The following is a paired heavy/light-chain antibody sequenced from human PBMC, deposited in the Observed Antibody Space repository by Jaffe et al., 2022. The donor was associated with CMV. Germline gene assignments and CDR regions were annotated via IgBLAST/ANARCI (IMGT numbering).Light chain of an antibody. CDR3: SSFAVSGTFVI. Sequence: QSALTQPASVSGSPGQSITISCTGSSSDVGSYNLVSWFQQRPDNAPKLMIYEVTKRPSGVSSRFSGSKSGNTASLTISGLQAEDEADYYCSSFAVSGTFVIFGGGTKLTVL. CDR2: EVT. J-gene: IGLJ2*01. CDR1: SSDVGSYNL. V-gene: IGLV2-23*02.
Heavy chain of an antibody. CDR2: IVVGSGDR. J-gene: IGHJ6*02. Sequence: QMQLVQSGPEVKEPGTSVKVSCQASGFTFANSAVHWVRQARGQRPEWMGWIVVGSGDRKYARKFQERVTITRDMSTSTAYMDLSSLTSGDTAVYYCAAGRVQLWTPQYYYHGMDVWGQGTTVTVSS. CDR1: GFTFANSA. CDR3: AAGRVQLWTPQYYYHGMDV. V-gene: IGHV1-58*01. D-gene: IGHD3-10*01.